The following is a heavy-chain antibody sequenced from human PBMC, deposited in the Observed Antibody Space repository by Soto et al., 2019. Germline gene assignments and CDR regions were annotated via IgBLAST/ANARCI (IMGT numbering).Heavy chain of an antibody. CDR3: ARDFYYYGSGTMGGYFDY. D-gene: IGHD3-10*01. V-gene: IGHV3-66*01. J-gene: IGHJ4*02. CDR2: IYSGGST. Sequence: LILLCADSGITVSSNYVSFGRQATGKRLEWVSVIYSGGSTYYADSVKGRFTISRDNSKNTLYLQMNSLRAEDTAVYYCARDFYYYGSGTMGGYFDYWGQGTLVTGSS. CDR1: GITVSSNY.